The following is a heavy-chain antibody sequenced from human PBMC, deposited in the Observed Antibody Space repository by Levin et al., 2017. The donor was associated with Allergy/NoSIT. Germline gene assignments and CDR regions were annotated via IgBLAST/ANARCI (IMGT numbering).Heavy chain of an antibody. J-gene: IGHJ4*02. CDR1: GGSISSSNYY. V-gene: IGHV4-39*01. CDR2: IYYSGST. Sequence: SETLSLTCTVSGGSISSSNYYWGWIRQPPGKGLEWIGSIYYSGSTYYNPSLKSRVTISVDTSKNQFSLKLRSVTAADTAVYYCARQPPYHYDTSGYHYWGQGTLVTVSS. D-gene: IGHD3-22*01. CDR3: ARQPPYHYDTSGYHY.